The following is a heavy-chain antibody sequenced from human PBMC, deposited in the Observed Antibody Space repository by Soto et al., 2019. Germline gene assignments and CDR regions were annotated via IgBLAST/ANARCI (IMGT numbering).Heavy chain of an antibody. V-gene: IGHV3-48*02. CDR2: ISSTSGTI. Sequence: EGQLVESGGNLVRPGGSLRLSCEASGFVFSTYSMNWVRQAPGKGLEWISYISSTSGTIYYADSVKGRFTIFRDNAKNSLFLQINALRDDDTAVYYCANQKIRISVAGTLYGLGVWGQGTTVTVSS. CDR3: ANQKIRISVAGTLYGLGV. CDR1: GFVFSTYS. D-gene: IGHD6-19*01. J-gene: IGHJ6*02.